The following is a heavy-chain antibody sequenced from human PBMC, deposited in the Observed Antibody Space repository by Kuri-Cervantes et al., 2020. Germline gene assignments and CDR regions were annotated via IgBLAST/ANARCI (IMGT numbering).Heavy chain of an antibody. V-gene: IGHV3-23*01. CDR1: GFTFSSYA. CDR2: ISGSGGST. D-gene: IGHD3-22*01. J-gene: IGHJ4*02. Sequence: ETLSLTCAASGFTFSSYAMSWVRQAPGKGLEWVSAISGSGGSTYYADSVKGRFTISRDNSKNTLYLQMNSLRAEDTAVYYCARDGYDSSGYYFDYWGQGTLVTVSS. CDR3: ARDGYDSSGYYFDY.